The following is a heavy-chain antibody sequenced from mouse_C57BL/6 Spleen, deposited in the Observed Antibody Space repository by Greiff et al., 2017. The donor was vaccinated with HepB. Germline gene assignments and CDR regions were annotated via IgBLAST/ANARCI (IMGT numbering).Heavy chain of an antibody. J-gene: IGHJ2*01. V-gene: IGHV1-69*01. D-gene: IGHD1-2*01. CDR3: ARDGTLRDFDY. CDR2: IDPSDSYT. Sequence: VQLQQPGAELVMPGASVKLSCKASGYTFTSYWMHWVKQRPGQGLEWIGEIDPSDSYTNYNQKFKGKSTLTVDKSSSTAYMQLSSLTSEDSAVYYCARDGTLRDFDYWGQGTTLTVSS. CDR1: GYTFTSYW.